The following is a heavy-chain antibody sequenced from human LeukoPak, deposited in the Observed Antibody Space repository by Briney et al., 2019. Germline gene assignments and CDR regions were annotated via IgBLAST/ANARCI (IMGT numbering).Heavy chain of an antibody. D-gene: IGHD2-8*01. CDR1: GYSFTSYW. CDR3: AKSSPYCANGVCHFDY. V-gene: IGHV5-51*01. Sequence: GESLKISCNGSGYSFTSYWIAWVRQVSGKGLEWMGIIYPGDSDTRYSPSFQGQVTISVDKSIRTAYLQWSSLKAADTAMYYCAKSSPYCANGVCHFDYWGQGTLVTVSS. J-gene: IGHJ4*02. CDR2: IYPGDSDT.